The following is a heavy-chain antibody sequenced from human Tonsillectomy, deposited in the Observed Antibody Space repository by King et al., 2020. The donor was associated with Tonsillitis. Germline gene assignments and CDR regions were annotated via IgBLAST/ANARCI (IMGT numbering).Heavy chain of an antibody. Sequence: VQLVESGGGLVKPGGSLRLSCAASGFTFSDYYMSWIRQAPGKGLEWVSYISSSGSTIYYADSVKGRFTISRDNAKNSLYLQMNSLRAEDTAVYYCARDQYKPGIAVAGATFDYWGQGTLVTVSS. CDR1: GFTFSDYY. D-gene: IGHD6-19*01. V-gene: IGHV3-11*01. J-gene: IGHJ4*02. CDR2: ISSSGSTI. CDR3: ARDQYKPGIAVAGATFDY.